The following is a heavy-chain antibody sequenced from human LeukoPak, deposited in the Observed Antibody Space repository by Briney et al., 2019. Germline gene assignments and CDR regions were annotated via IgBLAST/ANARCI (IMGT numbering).Heavy chain of an antibody. CDR2: IYSSGSA. CDR1: GASINNNF. J-gene: IGHJ4*01. CDR3: ARHRDYYDT. V-gene: IGHV4-59*08. D-gene: IGHD3-22*01. Sequence: SETLSLTRTVSGASINNNFWTWIRQPPGKGLEWIGYIYSSGSANYNPSLKCRVIISGDTSKNQISLNLTSVTAADTAVYFCARHRDYYDTWGHGTLVTVSS.